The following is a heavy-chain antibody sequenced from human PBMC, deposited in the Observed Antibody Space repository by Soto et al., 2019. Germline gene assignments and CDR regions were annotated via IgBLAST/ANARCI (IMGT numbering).Heavy chain of an antibody. Sequence: QLQLVQSGAEVKKPGASVKVSWKASGYTFTSYGIIWVRQAPGQGLEWMGWISAYNGNTNYAQKLQGKLTMTTETPTSTAYMGLRSLRSDGTAVYYCARGIGWEPLGYWGQGTLVTVSS. CDR2: ISAYNGNT. J-gene: IGHJ4*02. D-gene: IGHD1-26*01. CDR1: GYTFTSYG. CDR3: ARGIGWEPLGY. V-gene: IGHV1-18*01.